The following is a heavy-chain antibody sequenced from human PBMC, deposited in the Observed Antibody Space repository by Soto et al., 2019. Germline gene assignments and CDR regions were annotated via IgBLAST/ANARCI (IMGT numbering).Heavy chain of an antibody. J-gene: IGHJ5*02. V-gene: IGHV4-39*01. CDR3: ARHEVLLWFGESTPSFDP. CDR2: IYYSGST. CDR1: GGSISSSSYY. D-gene: IGHD3-10*01. Sequence: QLQLQESGPGLVKPSETLSLTCTVSGGSISSSSYYWGWIRQSPGKGLEWIGSIYYSGSTYYNPSLKSRVTISVDTSKNQFSLKLSSVTAADTAVYYCARHEVLLWFGESTPSFDPWGQGTLVTVSS.